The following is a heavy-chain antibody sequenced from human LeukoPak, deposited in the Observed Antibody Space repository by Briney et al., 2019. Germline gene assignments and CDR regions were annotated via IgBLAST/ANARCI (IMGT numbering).Heavy chain of an antibody. V-gene: IGHV3-21*04. Sequence: GGSLRLSCAASGFTFSSYSMNWVRQAPGKGLEWVSSISSSSSYIYYADSVKGRFTISRDNAKNSLYLQMNSLRAEDTAVYYCAKRGAEVGTTVAPGDYWGQGTLLTVSS. D-gene: IGHD1-26*01. CDR2: ISSSSSYI. J-gene: IGHJ4*02. CDR3: AKRGAEVGTTVAPGDY. CDR1: GFTFSSYS.